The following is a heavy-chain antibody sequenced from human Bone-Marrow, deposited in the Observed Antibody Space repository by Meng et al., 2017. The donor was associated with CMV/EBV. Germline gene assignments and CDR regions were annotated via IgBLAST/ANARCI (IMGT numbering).Heavy chain of an antibody. D-gene: IGHD2-2*02. CDR2: INPNSGGT. V-gene: IGHV1-2*02. CDR1: RHTLTGYY. CDR3: ARGPHSCESISCYILDY. J-gene: IGHJ4*02. Sequence: ASVKVSCKAPRHTLTGYYIHWVRQAPGQGLEWLGWINPNSGGTNYAQKFQGRVTMTRDMSISTAFMELSRLRSDDTAVYYCARGPHSCESISCYILDYWGQGTLVTVSS.